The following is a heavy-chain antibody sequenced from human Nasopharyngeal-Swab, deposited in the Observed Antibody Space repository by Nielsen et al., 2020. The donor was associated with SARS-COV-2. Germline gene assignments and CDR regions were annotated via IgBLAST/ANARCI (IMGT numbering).Heavy chain of an antibody. J-gene: IGHJ4*02. D-gene: IGHD6-13*01. CDR2: ISAYNGNT. CDR3: ALAILSSGWYGAGDY. Sequence: ASVKVSCKASGYTFTSYGISWVRQAPGQGLEWMGWISAYNGNTNYAQKLQGRVTMTTDTSTSTAYMELRSLRSDDTAVYYCALAILSSGWYGAGDYWGQGTLVTVSS. CDR1: GYTFTSYG. V-gene: IGHV1-18*01.